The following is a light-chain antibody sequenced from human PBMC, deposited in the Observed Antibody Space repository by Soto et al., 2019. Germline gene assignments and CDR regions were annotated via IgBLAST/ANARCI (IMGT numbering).Light chain of an antibody. CDR3: QKYDRAPAA. J-gene: IGKJ1*01. Sequence: DIQVTQSPYSLSASPGDRITITCRASHDIKKFLAWYQQKPGEVPHLLIYAASTLRPGVPSRFSGNASGTDITLTIASLQPEDVATYYCQKYDRAPAAFGQGTKVDVK. CDR2: AAS. V-gene: IGKV1-27*01. CDR1: HDIKKF.